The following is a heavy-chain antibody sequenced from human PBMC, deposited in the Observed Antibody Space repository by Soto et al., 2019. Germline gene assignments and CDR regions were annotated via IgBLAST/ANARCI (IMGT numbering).Heavy chain of an antibody. D-gene: IGHD3-16*01. CDR2: ITHSGST. CDR3: ASVWAMP. CDR1: GGPFSYYY. V-gene: IGHV4-34*01. J-gene: IGHJ5*02. Sequence: PSETLSLTCAVYGGPFSYYYWSWIRQPPGKGLEWIGEITHSGSTNYNPSLKSRVTISIDTSKSQFSLKVSSVTAADTAVYYCASVWAMPWGQGTLVTVSS.